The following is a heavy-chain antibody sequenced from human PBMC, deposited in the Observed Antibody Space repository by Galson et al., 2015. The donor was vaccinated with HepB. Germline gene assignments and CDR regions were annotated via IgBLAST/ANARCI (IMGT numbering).Heavy chain of an antibody. Sequence: SLRLSCAGSGFTFSSYAMHWVRQAPGKGLEWVAVISYDGSNKYYADSVKGRFTISRDNSKNTLYLQMNSLRAEDTAVYYCAREYYYGSGSYYKTLNYWGQGTLVTVSS. CDR2: ISYDGSNK. V-gene: IGHV3-30-3*01. J-gene: IGHJ4*02. CDR3: AREYYYGSGSYYKTLNY. CDR1: GFTFSSYA. D-gene: IGHD3-10*01.